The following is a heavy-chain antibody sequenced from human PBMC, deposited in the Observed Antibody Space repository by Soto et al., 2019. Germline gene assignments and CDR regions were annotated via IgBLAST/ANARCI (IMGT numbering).Heavy chain of an antibody. V-gene: IGHV1-69*01. CDR1: GGTFSSYA. CDR2: IIPIFGTA. J-gene: IGHJ3*02. CDR3: ARCGDDNYYASSGAFDI. D-gene: IGHD3-22*01. Sequence: QVQLVQSGAEVKKPGSSVKVSCKASGGTFSSYAISWVRQAPGQGLEWMGGIIPIFGTANYAQKFQGRVTITADESTSTAYMELSSLRSEDTAVYYCARCGDDNYYASSGAFDIWGQGTMVTVSS.